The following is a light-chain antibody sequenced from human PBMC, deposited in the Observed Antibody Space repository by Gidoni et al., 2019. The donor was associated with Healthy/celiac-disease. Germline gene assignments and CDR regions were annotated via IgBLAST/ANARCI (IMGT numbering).Light chain of an antibody. Sequence: EIVLTPSPGTLSLSPGERATLSCRASQSVSSSYLARYQQKPGQAPRLLIYGASSRATGIPDRFSGSGSGTDFTLTISRLEPEDFAVYYCQQYGSSPQTFGQGTKVEIK. CDR1: QSVSSSY. CDR3: QQYGSSPQT. V-gene: IGKV3-20*01. J-gene: IGKJ1*01. CDR2: GAS.